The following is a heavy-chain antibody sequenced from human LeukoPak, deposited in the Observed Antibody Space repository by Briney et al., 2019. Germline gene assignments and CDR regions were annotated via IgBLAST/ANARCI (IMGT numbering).Heavy chain of an antibody. CDR1: GYTFTGYY. Sequence: GSVKVSCKASGYTFTGYYMHWVRQAPGQGLEWMGWINPNSDGTNYAQKFQGRVTMTRDTSISTAYMELSRLRSDDTAVYYCARAADTAMAHFDYWGQGTLVTVSS. D-gene: IGHD5-18*01. CDR2: INPNSDGT. CDR3: ARAADTAMAHFDY. V-gene: IGHV1-2*02. J-gene: IGHJ4*02.